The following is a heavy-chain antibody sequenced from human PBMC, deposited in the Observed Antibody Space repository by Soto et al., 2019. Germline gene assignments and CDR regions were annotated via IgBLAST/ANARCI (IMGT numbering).Heavy chain of an antibody. D-gene: IGHD3-16*01. J-gene: IGHJ1*01. CDR2: IKSKGDGATT. Sequence: GGSLRLSCVASGFTFGNVWMSWVRQAPGKGPEWVGHIKSKGDGATTDYAAPVKGRFTISRDDSKNTLYLQMNSLRTEDTAVYHCTTSPWGVWGAQGTLVTVSS. CDR3: TTSPWGVW. V-gene: IGHV3-15*01. CDR1: GFTFGNVW.